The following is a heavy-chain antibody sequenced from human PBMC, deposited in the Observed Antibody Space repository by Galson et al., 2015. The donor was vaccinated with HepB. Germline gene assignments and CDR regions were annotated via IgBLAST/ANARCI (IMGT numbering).Heavy chain of an antibody. D-gene: IGHD6-13*01. CDR1: GFTFSSYD. Sequence: SLRLSCAASGFTFSSYDMHWVRQATGKGLEWVSAIGTAGDTYYPGSVKGRFTISRENAKNSLYLQMNSLRAGDTAVYYCARGEAAAGTGFWFDPWGQGTLVTVSS. V-gene: IGHV3-13*01. CDR2: IGTAGDT. CDR3: ARGEAAAGTGFWFDP. J-gene: IGHJ5*02.